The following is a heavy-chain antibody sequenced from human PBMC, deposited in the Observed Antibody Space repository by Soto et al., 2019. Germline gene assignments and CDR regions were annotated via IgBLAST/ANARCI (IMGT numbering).Heavy chain of an antibody. J-gene: IGHJ6*02. CDR2: IYYSGTT. Sequence: SETLSLTRTVPGGSSSRGGYSWYWIRQHPGKGLEWIGYIYYSGTTYYNPSLKSRVTISVDTSKNQFSLKLSSVTAADTAVYYCAASCVACGGFNYYGMDVWGQGTTVT. CDR3: AASCVACGGFNYYGMDV. CDR1: GGSSSRGGYS. V-gene: IGHV4-31*03. D-gene: IGHD2-21*01.